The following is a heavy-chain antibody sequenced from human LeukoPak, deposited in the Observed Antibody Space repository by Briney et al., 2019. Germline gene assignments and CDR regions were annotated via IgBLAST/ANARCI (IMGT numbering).Heavy chain of an antibody. Sequence: GGSLSLSCAVSGFTFNSYDKLGVPQAPGKGLEGVVVISYDGSNKYYEDSVKGRFTISRDISKNTLYLQMNSLRAEDTAVYYCAKNCGGDCRIFDYWGEGTLVTVSS. V-gene: IGHV3-30*18. CDR1: GFTFNSYD. CDR3: AKNCGGDCRIFDY. J-gene: IGHJ4*02. D-gene: IGHD2-21*02. CDR2: ISYDGSNK.